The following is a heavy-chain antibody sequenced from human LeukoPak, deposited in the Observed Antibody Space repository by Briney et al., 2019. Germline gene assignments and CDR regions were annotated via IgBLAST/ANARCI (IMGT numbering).Heavy chain of an antibody. V-gene: IGHV3-7*03. CDR1: GFTFSNYW. CDR2: IEPDGGEQ. J-gene: IGHJ4*02. D-gene: IGHD5-24*01. Sequence: GGSLRLSCVASGFTFSNYWMNWVRQAPGKGLEWVANIEPDGGEQYYVDSVKGRFTISRDNADNSLYLQLSSLRAEDTAVYYCAREQRTFDYWGQGTLVTVSS. CDR3: AREQRTFDY.